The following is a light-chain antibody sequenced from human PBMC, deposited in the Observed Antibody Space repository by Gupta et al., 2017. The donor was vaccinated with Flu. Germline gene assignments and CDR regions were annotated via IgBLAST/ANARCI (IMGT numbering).Light chain of an antibody. CDR2: IND. CDR3: ATWDDSLSGQGV. V-gene: IGLV1-47*01. J-gene: IGLJ3*02. CDR1: SSNIGSNH. Sequence: QSVLAQPPSASGTPGQRVTISSSGSSSNIGSNHVFWYQQLPGTAPNLLIYINDQRHSGVPERFSCSKSGTSTSLAISGLRSDDEADDYCATWDDSLSGQGVFGGGTKLTVL.